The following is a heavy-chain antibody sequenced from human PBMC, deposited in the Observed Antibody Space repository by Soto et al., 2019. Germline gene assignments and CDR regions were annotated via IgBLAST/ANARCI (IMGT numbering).Heavy chain of an antibody. CDR2: ISGDGGST. CDR1: GFTFDGYA. V-gene: IGHV3-43*02. CDR3: VKAYGYSSGWYDY. D-gene: IGHD6-19*01. Sequence: GGSLRLSCAASGFTFDGYAMRWVRQAPGKGLEWVSLISGDGGSTYYADSVKGRFTISRDNSKNSLYLQMNSLRTEDTVLYSCVKAYGYSSGWYDYWGQGTLVTVSS. J-gene: IGHJ4*02.